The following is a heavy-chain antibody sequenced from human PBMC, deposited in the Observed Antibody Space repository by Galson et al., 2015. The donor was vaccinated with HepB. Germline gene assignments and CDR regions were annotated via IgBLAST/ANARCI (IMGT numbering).Heavy chain of an antibody. Sequence: SLRLSCAASGFTFSSYAMHWVRQAPGKGLEWVAVISYDGSNKYYADSVKGRFTISRDNSKNTLYLQMNSLRAEDTAVYYCARAETLLHLDYWGQGTLVTVSS. J-gene: IGHJ4*02. D-gene: IGHD3-3*01. V-gene: IGHV3-30*04. CDR2: ISYDGSNK. CDR3: ARAETLLHLDY. CDR1: GFTFSSYA.